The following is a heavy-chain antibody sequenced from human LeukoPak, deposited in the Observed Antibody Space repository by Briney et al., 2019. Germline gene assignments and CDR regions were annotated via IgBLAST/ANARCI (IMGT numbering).Heavy chain of an antibody. CDR3: ARPTAYDFWSGSLDY. CDR2: INSDGSST. J-gene: IGHJ4*02. D-gene: IGHD3-3*01. Sequence: SGGSLRLSCAASGFTFSTYWMDWVRQVPGKGLVWVSRINSDGSSTSYADFVKGRFTISRDNAKNTLYLQMNSLRAEDTAVYYCARPTAYDFWSGSLDYWGQGTLVTVSS. CDR1: GFTFSTYW. V-gene: IGHV3-74*01.